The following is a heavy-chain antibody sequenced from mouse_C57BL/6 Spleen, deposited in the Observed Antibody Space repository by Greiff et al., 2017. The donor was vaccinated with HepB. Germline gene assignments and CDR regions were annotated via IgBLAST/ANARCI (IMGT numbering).Heavy chain of an antibody. J-gene: IGHJ4*01. Sequence: EVHLVESGGGLVKPGGSLKLSCAASGFTFSDYGMHWVRQAPEKGLEWVAYISSGSSTISYADTVKGRFTNSRDNAKNTLFLQMTRLRSEDTAMYYCARNSGSSYYYAMDYWGQGTSVTVSS. CDR3: ARNSGSSYYYAMDY. D-gene: IGHD1-1*01. CDR1: GFTFSDYG. V-gene: IGHV5-17*01. CDR2: ISSGSSTI.